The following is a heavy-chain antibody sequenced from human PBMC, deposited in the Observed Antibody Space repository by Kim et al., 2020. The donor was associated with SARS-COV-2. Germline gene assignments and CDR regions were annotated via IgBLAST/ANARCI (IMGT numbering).Heavy chain of an antibody. Sequence: GGSLRLSCAASGFTFSTYAMHWVRQAPGKGLEWVAVITYDGSNKNYADSVKGRLTISRDSSKNTLYLQMNSLRAEDTAVYYCAREYCSGGSCLFDYWGQGTLVTVSS. D-gene: IGHD2-15*01. CDR2: ITYDGSNK. J-gene: IGHJ4*02. CDR1: GFTFSTYA. V-gene: IGHV3-30*04. CDR3: AREYCSGGSCLFDY.